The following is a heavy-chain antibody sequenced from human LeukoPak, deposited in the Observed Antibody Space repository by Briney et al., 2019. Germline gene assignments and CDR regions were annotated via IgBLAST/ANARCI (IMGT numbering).Heavy chain of an antibody. V-gene: IGHV4-39*07. CDR2: IYYSGST. CDR3: ARKKWFGELSLFDY. J-gene: IGHJ4*02. Sequence: SETLSLTCTVSGGSISSSSYYWGWIRQPPGKGPEWIGSIYYSGSTYYNQSLKSRVTISVDTSKNQFSLKLSSVTAADTAVYYCARKKWFGELSLFDYWGQGTLVTVSS. D-gene: IGHD3-10*01. CDR1: GGSISSSSYY.